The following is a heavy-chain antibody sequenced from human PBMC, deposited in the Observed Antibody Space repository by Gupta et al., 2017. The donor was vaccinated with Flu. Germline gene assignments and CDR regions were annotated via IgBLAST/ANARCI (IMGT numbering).Heavy chain of an antibody. CDR1: GGSISSQSDW. J-gene: IGHJ4*02. D-gene: IGHD2-15*01. CDR2: IHHTGTT. Sequence: QMQLQESGPGLVRPSGTLSLTCAVSGGSISSQSDWWSWVRQSPGKGMEWIGEIHHTGTTNYNPSLKSRVTMSVDKSKNQFSLTLNSVTAADTAVYYCASGCCYHPCDYWGQGTLVTVSS. CDR3: ASGCCYHPCDY. V-gene: IGHV4-4*02.